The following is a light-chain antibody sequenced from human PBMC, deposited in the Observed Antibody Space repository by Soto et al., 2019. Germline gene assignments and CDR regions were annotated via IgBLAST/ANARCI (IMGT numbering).Light chain of an antibody. CDR3: QQRSNWPPT. CDR1: QSVSSY. J-gene: IGKJ4*01. Sequence: EIVLTQSPATLSLSPGERATLSCRASQSVSSYLAWYQQKPGQAPRLLIYDASNKATGIPARFSGCGSGTDFSFSISSLEPEDFAVYYCQQRSNWPPTFGGGIKVEIK. CDR2: DAS. V-gene: IGKV3-11*01.